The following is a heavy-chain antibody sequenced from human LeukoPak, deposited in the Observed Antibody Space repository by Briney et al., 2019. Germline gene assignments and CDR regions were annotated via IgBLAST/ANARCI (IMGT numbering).Heavy chain of an antibody. D-gene: IGHD2-15*01. CDR2: IYTSGST. J-gene: IGHJ4*02. CDR3: ARHGVVVAAALDY. Sequence: SETLSLTCTVSGGSISSYYWSWIRQPPGKGLEWIGYIYTSGSTNYNPSLKSRVTISVDTSKNQFSLKLSFVTAADTAVYYCARHGVVVAAALDYWGQGTLVTVSS. CDR1: GGSISSYY. V-gene: IGHV4-4*09.